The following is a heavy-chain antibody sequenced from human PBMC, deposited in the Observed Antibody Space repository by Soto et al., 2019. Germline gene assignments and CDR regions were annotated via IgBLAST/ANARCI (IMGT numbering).Heavy chain of an antibody. Sequence: SVKVSCKASGGTFSSYAISCVRQAPGQGLEWMGGIIPIFGTANYAQKFQGRVTITADEATSTAYMELSSLRSEDTAVYYCAGDYGSGSYSDYYYGMDVWGQGTTVTVSS. V-gene: IGHV1-69*13. D-gene: IGHD3-10*01. CDR3: AGDYGSGSYSDYYYGMDV. J-gene: IGHJ6*02. CDR2: IIPIFGTA. CDR1: GGTFSSYA.